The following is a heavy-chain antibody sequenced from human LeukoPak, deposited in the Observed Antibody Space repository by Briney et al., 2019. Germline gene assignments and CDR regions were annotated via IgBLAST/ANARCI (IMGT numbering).Heavy chain of an antibody. CDR2: ISGSGGST. D-gene: IGHD6-13*01. J-gene: IGHJ4*02. V-gene: IGHV3-23*01. CDR1: GFTFSSYA. CDR3: ARSQSSSLIDY. Sequence: GGSLRLSCAASGFTFSSYAMSWVRQAPGKGLEWVSAISGSGGSTYYADSVKGRFTISRDNSKNTLYLQMNSLTVEDTAVYYCARSQSSSLIDYWGQGTLVTVSS.